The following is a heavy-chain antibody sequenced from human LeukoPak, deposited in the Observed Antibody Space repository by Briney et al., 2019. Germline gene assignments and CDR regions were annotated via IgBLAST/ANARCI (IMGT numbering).Heavy chain of an antibody. D-gene: IGHD3-22*01. Sequence: PGGSLRLSCAASGFTFSSYAMSWVRQAPGKGLEWVSASSGSGGSTYYADSVKGRSTISRDNSKNTLYLQMNSLRAEDTAVYYCAKGPAFYYDSSGSYFDYWGQGTHVTVSS. CDR1: GFTFSSYA. CDR3: AKGPAFYYDSSGSYFDY. V-gene: IGHV3-23*01. J-gene: IGHJ4*02. CDR2: SSGSGGST.